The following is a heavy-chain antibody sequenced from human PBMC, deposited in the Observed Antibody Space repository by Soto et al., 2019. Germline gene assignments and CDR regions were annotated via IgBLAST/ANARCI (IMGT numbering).Heavy chain of an antibody. J-gene: IGHJ4*02. V-gene: IGHV4-39*01. CDR3: VSQRTTVPTQAYFDY. Sequence: SETLSLTCTVSGGSVTNSSYYWGWIRQSPGKGLEWIGSVYYRGRSYSKSSVQSRVTISVDTSKNRFSLSLNSVTASDTTVYFCVSQRTTVPTQAYFDYWGPGALVTVSS. CDR2: VYYRGRS. CDR1: GGSVTNSSYY. D-gene: IGHD4-17*01.